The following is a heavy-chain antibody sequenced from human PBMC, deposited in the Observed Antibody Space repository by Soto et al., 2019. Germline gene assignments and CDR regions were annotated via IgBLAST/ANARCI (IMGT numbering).Heavy chain of an antibody. Sequence: QVQLVQSGAEVKKPGSSVKVSCKASGGTFSSYAISWVRQAPGQGLEWMGGIIPIFGTANYAQKFQGRVTITADEATSTAYMELSSLRSEDTAVYYCARVRCSGGSCYSTLYSSYGMDVWGQGTTVTVSS. CDR1: GGTFSSYA. V-gene: IGHV1-69*01. J-gene: IGHJ6*02. CDR3: ARVRCSGGSCYSTLYSSYGMDV. CDR2: IIPIFGTA. D-gene: IGHD2-15*01.